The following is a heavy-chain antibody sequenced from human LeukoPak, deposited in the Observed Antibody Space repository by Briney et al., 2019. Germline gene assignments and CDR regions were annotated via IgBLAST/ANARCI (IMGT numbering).Heavy chain of an antibody. CDR1: GFTFDTYN. V-gene: IGHV3-7*03. J-gene: IGHJ5*02. D-gene: IGHD2-15*01. CDR3: ASVYCSGGSCYTPTLFDP. CDR2: IKQDGSEK. Sequence: PGGSLRLSCAASGFTFDTYNMNWVRQAPGKGLEWVANIKQDGSEKYYVDSVKGRFTISRDNAKNSLYLQMNSLRAEDTAVYYCASVYCSGGSCYTPTLFDPWGQGTLVTVSS.